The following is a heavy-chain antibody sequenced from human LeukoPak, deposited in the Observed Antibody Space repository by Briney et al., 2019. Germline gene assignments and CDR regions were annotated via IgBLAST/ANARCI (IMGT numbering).Heavy chain of an antibody. CDR3: ARTYCGGDCYHIDF. CDR2: LSGSSTYI. J-gene: IGHJ4*02. CDR1: GFTFSTYS. V-gene: IGHV3-21*05. D-gene: IGHD2-21*02. Sequence: GGSLRLSCAASGFTFSTYSMNWVRQAPGKGLEWVSYLSGSSTYIYYADSVKGRFTISRDNSKNTLYLQMNTLRAEDTAVYYCARTYCGGDCYHIDFWGQGTQVTVSS.